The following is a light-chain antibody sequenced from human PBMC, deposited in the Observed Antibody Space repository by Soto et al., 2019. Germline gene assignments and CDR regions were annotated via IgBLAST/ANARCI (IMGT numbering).Light chain of an antibody. Sequence: QSALTQPPSASGSPGQSVTISCTGTSSDIGYVSWYQQHPGKAPKLMIYEVTKRPSAVPGRFSGSKSGNTASLTVSGLQAEDEADYYCSSYVGSNKSFGGGTKLTVL. CDR3: SSYVGSNKS. CDR1: SSDIGY. J-gene: IGLJ2*01. CDR2: EVT. V-gene: IGLV2-8*01.